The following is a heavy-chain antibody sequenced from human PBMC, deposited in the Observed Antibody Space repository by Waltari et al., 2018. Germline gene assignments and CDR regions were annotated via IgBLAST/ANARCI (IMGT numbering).Heavy chain of an antibody. J-gene: IGHJ4*02. Sequence: QVQLVESGGGVVQPGRSLRLSCAASGFTFRRSGMHWVRQAPGKGLEWVAVIWYDGSNKYYADSVKGRFTISRDNSKNTLYLQMNSLRAEDTAVYYCARWGFDYWGQGTLVTVSS. V-gene: IGHV3-33*01. CDR3: ARWGFDY. D-gene: IGHD3-16*01. CDR1: GFTFRRSG. CDR2: IWYDGSNK.